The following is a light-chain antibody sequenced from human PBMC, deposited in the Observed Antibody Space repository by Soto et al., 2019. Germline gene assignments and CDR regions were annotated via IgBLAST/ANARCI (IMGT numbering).Light chain of an antibody. CDR2: DVT. Sequence: QSVLTQPASVSGSPGQSITISCTGTSSDVGGYNSVSWYRQDPGKAPKLMIYDVTNRPSGDSNRFSGSKYGNTASLTISGLQAEDVAEYYCQSQDGSLSVSVVGGGTKVTVL. CDR1: SSDVGGYNS. CDR3: QSQDGSLSVSV. V-gene: IGLV2-14*01. J-gene: IGLJ3*02.